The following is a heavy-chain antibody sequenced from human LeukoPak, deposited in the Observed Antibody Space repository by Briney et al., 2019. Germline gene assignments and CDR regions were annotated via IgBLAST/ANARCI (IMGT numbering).Heavy chain of an antibody. CDR1: GFTFSSYS. Sequence: PGGSLRLSCAASGFTFSSYSMNWVRQAPGKGLEWVSSISSSSRYISYADSVKGRFTISRDNARNSLYLQMDSLRVEDTAVYYCARGYYYDSSVAYWGQGTLVTVSS. CDR3: ARGYYYDSSVAY. V-gene: IGHV3-21*01. D-gene: IGHD3-22*01. CDR2: ISSSSRYI. J-gene: IGHJ4*02.